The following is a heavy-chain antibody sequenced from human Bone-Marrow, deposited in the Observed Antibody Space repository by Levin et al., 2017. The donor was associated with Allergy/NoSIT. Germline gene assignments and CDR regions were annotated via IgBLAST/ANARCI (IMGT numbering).Heavy chain of an antibody. D-gene: IGHD3/OR15-3a*01. V-gene: IGHV3-7*01. Sequence: GGSLRLSCVASGFTFSDYWMTWVRQAPGKGLEWVASIKQDESERHYVVSVQGRFTISKDNPKNSLYLQMNSLRADDTAVYYCARDSRNPWTGFSTGFDYWGQGTPVTVSS. J-gene: IGHJ4*02. CDR2: IKQDESER. CDR3: ARDSRNPWTGFSTGFDY. CDR1: GFTFSDYW.